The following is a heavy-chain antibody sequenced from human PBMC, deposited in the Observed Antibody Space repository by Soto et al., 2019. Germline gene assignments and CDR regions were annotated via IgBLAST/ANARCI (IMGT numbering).Heavy chain of an antibody. CDR3: VKSLVSSIRGFSYYYGWDV. V-gene: IGHV3-64D*06. CDR1: GFTFSSFA. Sequence: GGSLRLSCSASGFTFSSFAMHWVRQAPDKGLHYVSAISNHGGSTYYADSVKGRFTMSRDNSKSTLFLQMSSLSPEDTGVYYCVKSLVSSIRGFSYYYGWDVWGQGTTVTVSS. D-gene: IGHD3-3*01. CDR2: ISNHGGST. J-gene: IGHJ6*02.